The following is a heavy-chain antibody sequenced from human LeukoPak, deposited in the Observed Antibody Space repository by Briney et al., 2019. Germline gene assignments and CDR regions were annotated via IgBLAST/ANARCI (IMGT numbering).Heavy chain of an antibody. D-gene: IGHD2-21*02. J-gene: IGHJ4*02. Sequence: GGSLRLSWAASGFTLSSYSMSSVRQGPGKGLEWVSINSNRGRNTFYPGSLKGRFTITRDNSKNTLYLQMNSLRAGDTAVYSCARARGYCAADCSRYAFDYWGQGTLVTVSS. CDR1: GFTLSSYS. CDR3: ARARGYCAADCSRYAFDY. CDR2: NSNRGRNT. V-gene: IGHV3-23*01.